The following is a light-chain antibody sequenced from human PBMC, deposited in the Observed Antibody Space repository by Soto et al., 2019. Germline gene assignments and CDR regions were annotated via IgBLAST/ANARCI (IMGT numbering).Light chain of an antibody. CDR3: QVSESSSSKHT. V-gene: IGKV3-20*01. CDR2: AAS. Sequence: EIVLTQSPGTLSLSPGERATLSCRASQTISSSDLAWYQQKPGQAPSLLIFAASSRDPDIPGRFSGSGSGTDFTLTISRLDPEDFAVYFCQVSESSSSKHTFGKGTKLEI. CDR1: QTISSSD. J-gene: IGKJ2*01.